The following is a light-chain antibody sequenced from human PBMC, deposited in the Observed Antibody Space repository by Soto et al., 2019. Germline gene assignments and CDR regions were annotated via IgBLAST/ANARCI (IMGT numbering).Light chain of an antibody. Sequence: QSALTQPASVYGSPGQSITISCKRTSGDVGGYNYVSWYQRHPGKAPKLIIYDVTNRPSGVSDRFSGFKSGNTASLTISGLRAEDEGDYYWSAYRSRTFVVFGGGPQRTVL. CDR2: DVT. V-gene: IGLV2-14*01. J-gene: IGLJ2*01. CDR1: SGDVGGYNY. CDR3: SAYRSRTFVV.